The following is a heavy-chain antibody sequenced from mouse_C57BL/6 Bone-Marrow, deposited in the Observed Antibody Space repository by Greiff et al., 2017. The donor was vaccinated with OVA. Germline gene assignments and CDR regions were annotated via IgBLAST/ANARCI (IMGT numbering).Heavy chain of an antibody. V-gene: IGHV5-16*01. CDR2: INYDGSST. Sequence: EVKLVESEGGLVQPGSSMKLSCTASGFTFSDSYMAWVRQVPEKGLEWVANINYDGSSTYYLDSLKSRFIISRDNAKNILYLQMSSLKSEDTATYYCARVLLYWYFDVWGTGTTVTVSS. J-gene: IGHJ1*03. D-gene: IGHD2-1*01. CDR1: GFTFSDSY. CDR3: ARVLLYWYFDV.